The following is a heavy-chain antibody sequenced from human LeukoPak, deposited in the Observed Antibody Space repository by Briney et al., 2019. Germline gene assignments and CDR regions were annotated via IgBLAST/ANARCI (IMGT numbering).Heavy chain of an antibody. D-gene: IGHD3-10*01. CDR1: GGSISSSSYY. Sequence: SETLSLTCTVSGGSISSSSYYWGWIRQPPGKGLEWIGSIYYSGSTYYNPSLKSRVTISVDTSKNQFSLKLSSVTAADTAVYYCASEGTYGSGSPWFDPWGQGTLVTVSS. CDR2: IYYSGST. V-gene: IGHV4-39*07. CDR3: ASEGTYGSGSPWFDP. J-gene: IGHJ5*02.